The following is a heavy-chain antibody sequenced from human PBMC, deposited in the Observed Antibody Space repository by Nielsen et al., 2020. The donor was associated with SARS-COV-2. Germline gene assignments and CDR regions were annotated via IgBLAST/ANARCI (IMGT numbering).Heavy chain of an antibody. V-gene: IGHV5-51*01. J-gene: IGHJ4*02. CDR1: GYDFTTYW. D-gene: IGHD5-12*01. Sequence: GESLKISCEVSGYDFTTYWIGWVSQMPGKGPEWMGIIYPGDSDSKFSPSFQGQVTISVDNSISTAYLQWNSLKASDTAMYYCARRGYSYSFDYWGQGTLVTVSS. CDR3: ARRGYSYSFDY. CDR2: IYPGDSDS.